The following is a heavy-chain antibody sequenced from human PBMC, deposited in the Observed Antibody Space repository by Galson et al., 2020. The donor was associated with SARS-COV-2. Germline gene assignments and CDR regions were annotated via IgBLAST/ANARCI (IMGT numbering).Heavy chain of an antibody. J-gene: IGHJ4*02. D-gene: IGHD3-16*01. V-gene: IGHV3-73*01. Sequence: AGGSLRLSCAASGFTFSASAMHWVRQASGKGLEWVGSIRSKANSYATAYAASVKGRFTISRDDSKNTAYLQMNSLKTEDTAVYYCTLSNYDYVWGSFSWGQGTLVTVSS. CDR1: GFTFSASA. CDR3: TLSNYDYVWGSFS. CDR2: IRSKANSYAT.